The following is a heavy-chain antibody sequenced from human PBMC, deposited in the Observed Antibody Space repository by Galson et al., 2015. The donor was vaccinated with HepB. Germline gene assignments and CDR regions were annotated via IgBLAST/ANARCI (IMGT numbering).Heavy chain of an antibody. Sequence: SLRLSCAASGFTFSSYSMNWVRQAPGKGLEWVSSISSSSTYIYYADSVKGRFTISRDNAKNSLYLQMDSLRAEDTAVYHCARDDGVSAPFYYYYGMDVWGQGTTVTVSS. CDR1: GFTFSSYS. CDR3: ARDDGVSAPFYYYYGMDV. CDR2: ISSSSTYI. J-gene: IGHJ6*02. V-gene: IGHV3-21*01.